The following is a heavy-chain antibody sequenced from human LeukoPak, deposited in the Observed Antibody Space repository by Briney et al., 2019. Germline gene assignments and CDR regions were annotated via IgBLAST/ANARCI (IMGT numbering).Heavy chain of an antibody. CDR2: IYYSGST. Sequence: SETLSLTCTVSGGSISSYYWSWIRQPPGKGLEWIGYIYYSGSTNYNPSLKSRVTISVDTSKNHFYLKLSSVTAADTAVYYCARGYSSSWYTWFDPWGQGTLVTVSS. CDR1: GGSISSYY. CDR3: ARGYSSSWYTWFDP. J-gene: IGHJ5*02. D-gene: IGHD6-13*01. V-gene: IGHV4-59*01.